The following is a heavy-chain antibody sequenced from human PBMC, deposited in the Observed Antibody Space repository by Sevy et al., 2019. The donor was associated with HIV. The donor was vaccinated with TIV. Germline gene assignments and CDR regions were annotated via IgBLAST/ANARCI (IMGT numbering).Heavy chain of an antibody. D-gene: IGHD6-6*01. CDR2: ISSSGSTI. V-gene: IGHV3-48*03. CDR3: ARGRYSSSSWDRFNYYYYYGMDV. J-gene: IGHJ6*02. Sequence: GGSLRLSCAASGFTFSSYEMNWVRQAPGKGLEWVSYISSSGSTIYYADSVKGRFTISRDNAKNSLYLQMNSLRAEDTAVYYCARGRYSSSSWDRFNYYYYYGMDVWGQGTTVTVSS. CDR1: GFTFSSYE.